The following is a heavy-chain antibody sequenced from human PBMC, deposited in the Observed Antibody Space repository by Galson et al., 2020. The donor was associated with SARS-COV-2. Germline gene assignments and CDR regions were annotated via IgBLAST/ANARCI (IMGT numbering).Heavy chain of an antibody. J-gene: IGHJ4*02. CDR1: GFTFSSYS. CDR3: ARDSVDTAMVTTFDY. V-gene: IGHV3-48*01. D-gene: IGHD5-18*01. Sequence: PGGSLRLSCAASGFTFSSYSMNWVRQAPGKGLEWVSYISSSSSTIYYADSVKGRFTISRDNAKNSLYLQMNSLRAEDTAVYYCARDSVDTAMVTTFDYWGQGTLVTVSS. CDR2: ISSSSSTI.